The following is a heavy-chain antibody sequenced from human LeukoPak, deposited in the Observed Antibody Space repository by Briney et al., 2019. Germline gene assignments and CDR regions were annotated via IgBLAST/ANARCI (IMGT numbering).Heavy chain of an antibody. Sequence: GSLRLSCAASGFFFRTYGIHWVRQAPGKGLQWVAFIGYDGTKKSYADSVKGRFTISRDNAKSTLYLQMNSLRAEDTAVYYCARDSALDPGFDYWGQGTLVTVSS. V-gene: IGHV3-30*02. CDR1: GFFFRTYG. D-gene: IGHD3-9*01. J-gene: IGHJ4*02. CDR3: ARDSALDPGFDY. CDR2: IGYDGTKK.